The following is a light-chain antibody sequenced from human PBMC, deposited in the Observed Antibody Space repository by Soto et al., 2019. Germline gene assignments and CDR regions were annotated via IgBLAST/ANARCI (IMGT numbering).Light chain of an antibody. CDR2: SAS. J-gene: IGKJ5*01. CDR3: QQCYTTPIT. Sequence: IHMTASLSSLSATVGDRVNITCRASQTISRYLDWYQQRPGKAPNLLIYSASSLQSGVPSRFSGSGSGTDFTLTISSLQPEDFATYYCQQCYTTPITFGQGTRLEI. CDR1: QTISRY. V-gene: IGKV1-39*01.